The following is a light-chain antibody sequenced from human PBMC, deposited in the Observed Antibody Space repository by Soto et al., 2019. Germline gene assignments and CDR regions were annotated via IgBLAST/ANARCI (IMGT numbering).Light chain of an antibody. CDR2: DVT. J-gene: IGLJ2*01. V-gene: IGLV2-11*01. CDR3: CSYAGFYTI. Sequence: QSALTQPRSVSGSPGQSVTISCTGTRRDVGGYNYVSWYQQHPGKAPKLMIYDVTRRPSGVPDRFSGSKSGNTASLTISGLQAEDEADYFCCSYAGFYTIFGGGTKLTVL. CDR1: RRDVGGYNY.